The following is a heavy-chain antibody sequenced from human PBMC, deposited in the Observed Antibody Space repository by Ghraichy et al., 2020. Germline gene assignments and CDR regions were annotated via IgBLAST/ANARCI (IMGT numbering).Heavy chain of an antibody. Sequence: LSLTCAASGFTFDDYAMHWVRQAPGKGLKWVSLINWDGGITYYADSVKGRFTISRDNTKNSLYLQMSSLRSEDTALYYCAKAGSTVTTVSEFDFWGQGTLVTVSS. V-gene: IGHV3-43D*04. CDR3: AKAGSTVTTVSEFDF. J-gene: IGHJ4*02. D-gene: IGHD4-17*01. CDR1: GFTFDDYA. CDR2: INWDGGIT.